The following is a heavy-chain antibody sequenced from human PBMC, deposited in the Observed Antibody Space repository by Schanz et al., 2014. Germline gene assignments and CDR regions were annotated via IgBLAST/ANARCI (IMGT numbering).Heavy chain of an antibody. CDR3: TPAGMGVVAATPLLANFDL. J-gene: IGHJ2*01. Sequence: EVQLVESGGGLVKPGGSLRLSCAASGFTFSNAWMNWVRQAPGKGLEWVGRIKSKTDGGTTDYVAPVKGRFNISRDDSKTTLYLQRNSLKTEDTAVYYCTPAGMGVVAATPLLANFDLWGRGTLVTVSS. CDR1: GFTFSNAW. D-gene: IGHD2-15*01. V-gene: IGHV3-15*01. CDR2: IKSKTDGGTT.